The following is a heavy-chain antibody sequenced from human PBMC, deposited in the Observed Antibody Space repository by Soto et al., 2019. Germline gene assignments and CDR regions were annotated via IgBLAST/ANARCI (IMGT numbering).Heavy chain of an antibody. CDR2: IGGGPDDT. CDR3: AKDRMDHNSVWDPFDL. D-gene: IGHD2-15*01. CDR1: GFSFGDHD. J-gene: IGHJ3*01. V-gene: IGHV3-23*04. Sequence: EEQLVESGGGLEQPGGSLKLSCAASGFSFGDHDMHWVRQRTGGGLEWVSAIGGGPDDTYYADPVKGRFIISRDNSKSTVSLQMNGLRAEDTAIYYCAKDRMDHNSVWDPFDLWGQGTMVTISS.